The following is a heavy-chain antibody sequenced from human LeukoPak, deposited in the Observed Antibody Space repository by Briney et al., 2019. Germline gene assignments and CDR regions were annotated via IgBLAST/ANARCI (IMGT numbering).Heavy chain of an antibody. D-gene: IGHD3-22*01. CDR3: ARQIPDSSGYYYYYYMDV. CDR2: IYYSGST. CDR1: GGSISSSSYY. Sequence: SETLSLTCTVSGGSISSSSYYWGWIRQPPGKGLEWIGSIYYSGSTYYNPSLKSRVTISVDTSKNQFSLKLSSVTAADTGVYYCARQIPDSSGYYYYYYMDVWGKGTTVTISS. V-gene: IGHV4-39*01. J-gene: IGHJ6*03.